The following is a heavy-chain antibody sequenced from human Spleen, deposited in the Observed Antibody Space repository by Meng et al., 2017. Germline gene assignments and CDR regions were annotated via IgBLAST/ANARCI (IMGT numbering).Heavy chain of an antibody. Sequence: SETLSLTCTVSGYSISSGYYWGWIRQPPGKGLEWIGSIYHSGSTYYNPSLKSRVTISVDTSKNQFSLKLSSMTAADTAVYYCARGSKEQLVGGHRAFDIWGQGTMVTVSS. CDR1: GYSISSGYY. D-gene: IGHD6-13*01. V-gene: IGHV4-38-2*02. CDR3: ARGSKEQLVGGHRAFDI. CDR2: IYHSGST. J-gene: IGHJ3*02.